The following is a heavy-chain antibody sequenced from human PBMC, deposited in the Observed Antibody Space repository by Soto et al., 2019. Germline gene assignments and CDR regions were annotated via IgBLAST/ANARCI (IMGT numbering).Heavy chain of an antibody. CDR3: ARGPYSSSWYGTYYGMDV. J-gene: IGHJ6*02. D-gene: IGHD6-13*01. CDR2: IWYDGSNK. CDR1: GFTFSSYG. Sequence: QVQLVESGGGVVQPGRSLRLSCAASGFTFSSYGMHWVRQAPGKGLEWVAVIWYDGSNKYYADSVKDRFTISRDNSKNTLYLQMNSLRAEDTAVYYCARGPYSSSWYGTYYGMDVWGQGTTVTVSS. V-gene: IGHV3-33*01.